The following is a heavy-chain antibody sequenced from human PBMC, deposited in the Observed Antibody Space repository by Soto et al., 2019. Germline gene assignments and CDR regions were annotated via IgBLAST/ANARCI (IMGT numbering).Heavy chain of an antibody. CDR2: INTDGSQK. Sequence: GGSLRLSCAASGFTFNSYWMTWVRQAPGKGLEWVANINTDGSQKHSVDSVKGRFTFSRDNGKNSLYLQMDSLRVEDTAVYYCARVSRRNTFDVWGQGTMVTVSS. CDR3: ARVSRRNTFDV. J-gene: IGHJ3*01. V-gene: IGHV3-7*01. CDR1: GFTFNSYW.